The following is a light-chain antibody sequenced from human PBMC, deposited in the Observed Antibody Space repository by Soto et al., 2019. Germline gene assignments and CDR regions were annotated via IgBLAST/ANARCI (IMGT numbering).Light chain of an antibody. J-gene: IGKJ5*01. Sequence: EIPRTQSPSSLAASVGDRLTLTCRASRNVSIYLNWYQPXPRKGPTLLIHATSNLQIGVPTRFSGSGSRTEFTLTISSMAPEDFGTYYCQQSYKLPSFGQGTRLEI. CDR3: QQSYKLPS. V-gene: IGKV1-39*01. CDR1: RNVSIY. CDR2: ATS.